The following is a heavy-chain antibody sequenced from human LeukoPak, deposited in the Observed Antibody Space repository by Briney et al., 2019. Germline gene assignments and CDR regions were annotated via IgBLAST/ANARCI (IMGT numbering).Heavy chain of an antibody. CDR3: TKDRANDVLEYFQY. D-gene: IGHD2-8*01. CDR1: GLSFSNYA. V-gene: IGHV3-23*01. J-gene: IGHJ1*01. Sequence: GGSQRLSCAASGLSFSNYAMTCGRQAPGKGLEWVSRISGSSDSTYYADSVKGRFTIFRDNSKNTLYLQMNSLRAEDTAVYYCTKDRANDVLEYFQYWGQGTLVTVSS. CDR2: ISGSSDST.